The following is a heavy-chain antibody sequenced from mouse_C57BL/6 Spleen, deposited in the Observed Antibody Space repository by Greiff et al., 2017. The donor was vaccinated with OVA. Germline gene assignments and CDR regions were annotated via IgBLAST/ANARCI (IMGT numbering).Heavy chain of an antibody. Sequence: EVQLQQSGAELVKPGASVKLSCTASGFNIKDYYMHWVKQRTEQGLEWIGRIDPEDGETTSAPHFPGTATITADTSSNTAYLQLSSLTSEDTAVYYCARGYGSHYYAMDYWGQGTSVTVSS. V-gene: IGHV14-2*01. CDR1: GFNIKDYY. CDR2: IDPEDGET. CDR3: ARGYGSHYYAMDY. J-gene: IGHJ4*01. D-gene: IGHD1-1*01.